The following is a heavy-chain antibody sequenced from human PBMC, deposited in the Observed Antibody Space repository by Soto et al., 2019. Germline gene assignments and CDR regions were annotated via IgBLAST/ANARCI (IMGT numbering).Heavy chain of an antibody. D-gene: IGHD3-22*01. CDR3: ARHWDYDHDGADWFDP. CDR2: IYYSGST. Sequence: SVTLRLTWTVAGGSISSLGYYWSCIRPHPGKGLEWIGYIYYSGSTYYNPSLKSRVTISVDTSKNQFSLKLSSVTAADTAVYYCARHWDYDHDGADWFDPWGHGTLVTVSS. J-gene: IGHJ5*02. CDR1: GGSISSLGYY. V-gene: IGHV4-31*02.